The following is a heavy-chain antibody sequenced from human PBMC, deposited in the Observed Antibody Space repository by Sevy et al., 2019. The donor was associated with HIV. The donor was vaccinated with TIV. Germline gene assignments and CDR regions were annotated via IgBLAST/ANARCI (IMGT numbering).Heavy chain of an antibody. CDR1: GFSFSSYS. CDR2: ITGSDSAR. J-gene: IGHJ4*02. V-gene: IGHV3-48*01. Sequence: GGSLRLSCGASGFSFSSYSMNWVRQAPGKGLEWVSYITGSDSARDYEDSVKGRFTISRDNAKNSLFLQMNSLRVEDTAVYYCVRTVSGSYRYDDYWGQGTLVTVSS. CDR3: VRTVSGSYRYDDY. D-gene: IGHD3-16*02.